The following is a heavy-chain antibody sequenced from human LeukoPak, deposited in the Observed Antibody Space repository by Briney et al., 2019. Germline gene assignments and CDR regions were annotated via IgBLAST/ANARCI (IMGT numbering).Heavy chain of an antibody. CDR2: ISSSSSYI. V-gene: IGHV3-21*01. D-gene: IGHD2-21*01. CDR1: GFTFSSYS. J-gene: IGHJ3*02. CDR3: ASDRLTRGDCTALDI. Sequence: GGSLRLSCAASGFTFSSYSINWVRQAPGKGLEWVSSISSSSSYIYYADSVKGRFTISRDNAKNSLYLQMNSLRAEDTAVYYCASDRLTRGDCTALDIWAEGTMVTVSS.